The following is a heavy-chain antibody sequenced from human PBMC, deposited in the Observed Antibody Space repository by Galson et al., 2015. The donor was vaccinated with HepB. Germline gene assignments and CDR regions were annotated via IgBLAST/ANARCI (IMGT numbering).Heavy chain of an antibody. CDR2: ISYDGSNK. V-gene: IGHV3-30-3*01. D-gene: IGHD3-10*01. CDR3: ARGSMVRGLYYYYGMDV. CDR1: GFTFSSYA. Sequence: SLRLSCAASGFTFSSYAMHWVRQAPGKGLEWVAVISYDGSNKYYADSVKGRFTISRDNSKNTLYLQMNSLRAEDTAVYYCARGSMVRGLYYYYGMDVWGQGTTVTVSS. J-gene: IGHJ6*02.